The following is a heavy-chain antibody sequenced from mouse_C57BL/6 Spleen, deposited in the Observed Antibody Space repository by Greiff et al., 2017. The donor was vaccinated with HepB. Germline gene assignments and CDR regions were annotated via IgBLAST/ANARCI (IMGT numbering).Heavy chain of an antibody. V-gene: IGHV10-1*01. J-gene: IGHJ4*01. CDR1: GFSFNTYA. CDR2: IRSKSNNYAT. CDR3: VRHNGVYAMDY. Sequence: EVQLLESGGGLVQPKGSLKLSCAASGFSFNTYAMNWVRQAPGKGLEWVARIRSKSNNYATYYADSVKDRFTISRDDSESMLYLQMNNLKTEDTAMYYCVRHNGVYAMDYWGQGTSVTVSS.